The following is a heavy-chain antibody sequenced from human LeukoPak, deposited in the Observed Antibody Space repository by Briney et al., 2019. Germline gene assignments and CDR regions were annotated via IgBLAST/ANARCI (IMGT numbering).Heavy chain of an antibody. Sequence: GGSLRLSCAASGFTFDDYAMHWVRQAPGKGLEWASGISWNSGDIAYADSVKGRFTISRDNAKNSLYLQMNSLRAEDTALYFCAKDISGGYYDDSGYYSNHGFDSWGQGTLVIVSS. CDR3: AKDISGGYYDDSGYYSNHGFDS. CDR2: ISWNSGDI. V-gene: IGHV3-9*01. D-gene: IGHD3-22*01. CDR1: GFTFDDYA. J-gene: IGHJ4*02.